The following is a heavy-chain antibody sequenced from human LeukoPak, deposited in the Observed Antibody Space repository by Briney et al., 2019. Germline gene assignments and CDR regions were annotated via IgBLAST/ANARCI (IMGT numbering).Heavy chain of an antibody. CDR3: ASLYDILTGYSSIDY. CDR2: IIPILGIA. CDR1: GGTFSSYA. D-gene: IGHD3-9*01. J-gene: IGHJ4*02. V-gene: IGHV1-69*04. Sequence: ASVTVSCKASGGTFSSYAISWVRQAPGQGLEWMGRIIPILGIANYAQKFQGRVTITADKSTSTAYMELSSLRSEDTAVYYCASLYDILTGYSSIDYWGQGTLVTVSS.